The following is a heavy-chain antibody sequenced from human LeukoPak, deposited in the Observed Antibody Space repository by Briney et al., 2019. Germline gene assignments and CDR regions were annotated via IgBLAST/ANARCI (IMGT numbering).Heavy chain of an antibody. CDR1: GFTFSSYA. V-gene: IGHV3-23*01. Sequence: GGSLRLSCAASGFTFSSYAMSWVRQAPGKGLEWVSAISGSGGSTYYADSVKGRFTISRDNSKNTLYLQMNSLRAEDTAVYYCAKGSVTMIVVVTYYFDYWGQGTLVTVSS. J-gene: IGHJ4*02. CDR3: AKGSVTMIVVVTYYFDY. CDR2: ISGSGGST. D-gene: IGHD3-22*01.